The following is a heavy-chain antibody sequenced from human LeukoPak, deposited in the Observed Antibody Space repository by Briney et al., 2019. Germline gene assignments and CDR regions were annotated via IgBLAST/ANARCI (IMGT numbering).Heavy chain of an antibody. D-gene: IGHD2-2*01. CDR2: IYKDGST. CDR1: GDSISSSY. Sequence: AETLSLTCTVFGDSISSSYWSWIRQSPGKGLVWIGRIYKDGSTIYNPSLKSRVTISIDTSRNQFSLKLTSVTAADTAVYYCARRVTEGIPVNEGNWFDPWGQGTLVTVSS. J-gene: IGHJ5*02. V-gene: IGHV4-59*08. CDR3: ARRVTEGIPVNEGNWFDP.